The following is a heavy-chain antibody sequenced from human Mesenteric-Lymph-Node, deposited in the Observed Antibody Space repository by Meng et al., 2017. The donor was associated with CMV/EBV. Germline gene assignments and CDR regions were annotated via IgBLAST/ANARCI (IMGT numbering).Heavy chain of an antibody. D-gene: IGHD2-2*01. CDR2: INPSGGST. J-gene: IGHJ4*02. Sequence: SCKASGYTFTSYYMHWVRQAPGQGLEWMGIINPSGGSTSYAQKFQGRVTMTRDTSTSTVYMELSSLRSEDTAVYYCEREENSAMVTYWGQGTLVTVSS. V-gene: IGHV1-46*01. CDR1: GYTFTSYY. CDR3: EREENSAMVTY.